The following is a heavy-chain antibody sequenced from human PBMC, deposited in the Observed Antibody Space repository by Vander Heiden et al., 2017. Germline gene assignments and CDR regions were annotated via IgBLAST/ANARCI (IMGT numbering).Heavy chain of an antibody. V-gene: IGHV3-7*01. CDR3: AIRRDSSGWYLDY. CDR1: GFTFSSYW. J-gene: IGHJ4*02. CDR2: IKQDGSEK. Sequence: EVQLVESGGGLVQPGGSLRLSCAASGFTFSSYWMSWVRQAPGKGLEWVANIKQDGSEKYEVDAVKGRFTISRDNAKNSMYLQMKRMRAEDTAVYYFAIRRDSSGWYLDYWGQGTMVTVYS. D-gene: IGHD6-19*01.